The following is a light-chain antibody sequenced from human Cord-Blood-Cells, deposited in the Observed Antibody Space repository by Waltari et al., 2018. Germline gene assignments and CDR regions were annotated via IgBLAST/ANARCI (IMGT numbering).Light chain of an antibody. CDR3: QAWDSSTAV. J-gene: IGLJ2*01. Sequence: SYELTQPPSVSVSPGQTASITCSGDTLGDKYACWYQQKPGQSPVLVIYQDSKRPSGIPERFSGSNPGNTATLTISGTQAMDEADYYCQAWDSSTAVFGGGTKLTVL. V-gene: IGLV3-1*01. CDR2: QDS. CDR1: TLGDKY.